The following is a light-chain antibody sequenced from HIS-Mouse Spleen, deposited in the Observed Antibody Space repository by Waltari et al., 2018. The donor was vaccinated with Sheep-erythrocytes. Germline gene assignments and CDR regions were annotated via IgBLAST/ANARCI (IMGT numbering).Light chain of an antibody. V-gene: IGLV2-11*01. Sequence: QPRSVSGSPGQSVTISCTGTSSDVGGYHYVSWYQQHPGKAPKLMIYDVSKRPSGVPDRFSGSKSGNTASLTISGLQAEDEADYYCCSYAGSYNHVFATGTKVTVL. CDR1: SSDVGGYHY. CDR3: CSYAGSYNHV. CDR2: DVS. J-gene: IGLJ1*01.